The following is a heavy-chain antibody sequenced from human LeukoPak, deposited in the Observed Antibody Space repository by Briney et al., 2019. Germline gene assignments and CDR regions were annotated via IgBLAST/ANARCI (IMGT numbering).Heavy chain of an antibody. Sequence: SETLSLTCTVSGGSISSSSYYWGWIRQPPGKGLEWIGSIYYSGSTYYNPSLKSRVTISVDTPKNQFSLKLSSVTAADTAVYYCARGYSYVPNWFDPWGQGTLVTVSS. J-gene: IGHJ5*02. V-gene: IGHV4-39*07. CDR3: ARGYSYVPNWFDP. D-gene: IGHD5-18*01. CDR1: GGSISSSSYY. CDR2: IYYSGST.